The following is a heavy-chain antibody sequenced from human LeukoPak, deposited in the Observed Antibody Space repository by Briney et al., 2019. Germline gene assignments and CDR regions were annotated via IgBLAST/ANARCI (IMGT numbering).Heavy chain of an antibody. D-gene: IGHD3-3*01. CDR3: VRVRVVTPPTAFHI. CDR2: SRNKANSYTT. V-gene: IGHV3-72*01. CDR1: GFTFSDHY. J-gene: IGHJ3*02. Sequence: GGSLRLSCAASGFTFSDHYMDWVRQAPGKGLEWVARSRNKANSYTTEYAASVKGRFTISRDDSKNSLYLQMNSLKTEDTAVYYCVRVRVVTPPTAFHIWGQGTTVTVSS.